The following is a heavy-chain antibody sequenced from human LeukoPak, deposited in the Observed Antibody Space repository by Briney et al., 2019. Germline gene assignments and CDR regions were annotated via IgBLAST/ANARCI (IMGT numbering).Heavy chain of an antibody. CDR2: VYYSGGT. J-gene: IGHJ4*02. CDR3: AREVLAAAGTYDY. D-gene: IGHD6-13*01. V-gene: IGHV4-59*02. Sequence: PSETLSLTCTVSGGSVSGFCWSWIRQPPGKGLEWIGSVYYSGGTNYNPSLKSRVAISADTSKNQFSLKLSSVTAADTAVYYCAREVLAAAGTYDYWGQGNLVTVSS. CDR1: GGSVSGFC.